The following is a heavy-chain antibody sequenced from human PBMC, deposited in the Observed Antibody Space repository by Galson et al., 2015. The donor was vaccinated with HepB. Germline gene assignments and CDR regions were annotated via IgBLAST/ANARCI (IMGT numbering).Heavy chain of an antibody. J-gene: IGHJ4*02. CDR2: ISSSSTYT. V-gene: IGHV3-11*06. CDR3: ARVADADYGDHSHFDY. D-gene: IGHD4-17*01. CDR1: GFTFSDYY. Sequence: SLRLSCAASGFTFSDYYMSWIRQAPGQGLEWVSYISSSSTYTNYADSVRGRFTISRDNAKNSLYLQINSLRAEDTAVYYCARVADADYGDHSHFDYWGQGTLVTASS.